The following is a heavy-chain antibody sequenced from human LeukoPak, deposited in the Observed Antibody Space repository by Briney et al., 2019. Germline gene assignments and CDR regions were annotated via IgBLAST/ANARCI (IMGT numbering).Heavy chain of an antibody. CDR1: GGSISSNY. Sequence: SETLSLTCSVSGGSISSNYWSWIRQPAGKGLEWIGRIYISGSTNYNPSLKSRVSISVDTSKNQFSLRLSSLTVADTAVYYCARGRYKGSPTSIYYYGMDVWGRGTTVTVSS. J-gene: IGHJ6*02. CDR3: ARGRYKGSPTSIYYYGMDV. CDR2: IYISGST. V-gene: IGHV4-4*07. D-gene: IGHD1-26*01.